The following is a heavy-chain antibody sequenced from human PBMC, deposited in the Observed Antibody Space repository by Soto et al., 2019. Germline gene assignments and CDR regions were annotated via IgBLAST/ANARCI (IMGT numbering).Heavy chain of an antibody. CDR3: AREGDIEADGTYYFDY. J-gene: IGHJ4*02. Sequence: QVQLVESGGGVVQPGRSLRLSCAASGFTFSSYGMHWVRQAPGKGLEWVAVIWYDGSNKYYADSVKGRFTISRDNSKNTLYLQMNSLRAEDTAVYYCAREGDIEADGTYYFDYWGQGTLVTVSS. V-gene: IGHV3-33*01. CDR1: GFTFSSYG. CDR2: IWYDGSNK. D-gene: IGHD6-13*01.